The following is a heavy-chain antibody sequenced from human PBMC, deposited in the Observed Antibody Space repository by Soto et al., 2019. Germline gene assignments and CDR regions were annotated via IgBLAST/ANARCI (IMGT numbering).Heavy chain of an antibody. Sequence: GGSLRLSCAASGFTFSNSAMHWVRQAPGKGLEWVAVISFDGTNKYYAGSVRGRFTVSRDNFKNTLYLEVNSLRVEDTAVYFCARGDYHDNSGPFSDAFDVWGQGTMVTVSS. J-gene: IGHJ3*01. D-gene: IGHD3-22*01. CDR2: ISFDGTNK. V-gene: IGHV3-30-3*01. CDR1: GFTFSNSA. CDR3: ARGDYHDNSGPFSDAFDV.